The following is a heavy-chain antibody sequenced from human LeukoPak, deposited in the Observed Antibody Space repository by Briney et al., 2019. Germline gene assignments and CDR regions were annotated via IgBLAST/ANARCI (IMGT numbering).Heavy chain of an antibody. Sequence: SETLSLTCTVSGGSISSYYWSWIRQPAGKGLEWIGRIYTSGSTNCNPSLKSRVTMSVDTSKNQFSLKLSSVTAADTAVYYCARVGTYDSSGYYYYFDYWGQGTLVTVSS. CDR3: ARVGTYDSSGYYYYFDY. J-gene: IGHJ4*02. D-gene: IGHD3-22*01. V-gene: IGHV4-4*07. CDR2: IYTSGST. CDR1: GGSISSYY.